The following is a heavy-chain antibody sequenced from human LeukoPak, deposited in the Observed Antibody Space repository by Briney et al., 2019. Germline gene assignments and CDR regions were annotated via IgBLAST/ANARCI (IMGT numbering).Heavy chain of an antibody. J-gene: IGHJ4*02. D-gene: IGHD3-9*01. CDR3: AKGRGLRYFDWLSI. Sequence: GGSLRLSCAASGFTFSSYALSWVRQAPGKGLEWVSAISGSGGSTHYADSVRGRFTISRDNSKNTLYLQMNSLRAEDTAVYYCAKGRGLRYFDWLSIWGQGTLVTVSS. CDR1: GFTFSSYA. CDR2: ISGSGGST. V-gene: IGHV3-23*01.